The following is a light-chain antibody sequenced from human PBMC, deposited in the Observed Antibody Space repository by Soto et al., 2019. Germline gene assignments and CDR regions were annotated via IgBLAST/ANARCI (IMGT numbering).Light chain of an antibody. CDR1: QSVGKY. V-gene: IGKV3-11*02. CDR3: KQYGSSPPT. CDR2: DAS. Sequence: EVVMTQSPATLSLSPGERATLSCRACQSVGKYLVWYQPKPGQHPRVLIYDASTSATGIPARFSGSGYGRHFNLPISSLEPEDFAVYYCKQYGSSPPTFGQGTKVDIK. J-gene: IGKJ1*01.